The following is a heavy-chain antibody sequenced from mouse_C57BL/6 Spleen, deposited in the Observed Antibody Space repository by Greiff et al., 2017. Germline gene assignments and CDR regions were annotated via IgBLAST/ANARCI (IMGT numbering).Heavy chain of an antibody. J-gene: IGHJ2*01. V-gene: IGHV1-72*01. CDR2: IDPKSGGT. CDR1: GYTFTSYW. D-gene: IGHD1-1*01. Sequence: VQLQQPGAELVKPGASVKLSCKASGYTFTSYWMHWVKQRPGRGLEWIGRIDPKSGGTKYNQKFKSKATLTVDKPSSTAYMQLSSLSSEDSAVYYCARGFYDSSYDYFDYWGQGTTLTVSS. CDR3: ARGFYDSSYDYFDY.